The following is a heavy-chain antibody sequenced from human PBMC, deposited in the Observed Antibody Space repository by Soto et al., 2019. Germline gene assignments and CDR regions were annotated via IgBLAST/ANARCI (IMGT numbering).Heavy chain of an antibody. CDR1: GGSFSDFH. V-gene: IGHV4-34*01. Sequence: VQLLQWGAGLLKPSETLSLTCAVYGGSFSDFHWSWIRQPPGKGLEWIAEINLRGNTNYNPSLKSRVTMSVDTSQNQFSLKMTSVTAADTAVYYCARTHYSMDVWDKGTTVTVSS. CDR3: ARTHYSMDV. CDR2: INLRGNT. J-gene: IGHJ6*03.